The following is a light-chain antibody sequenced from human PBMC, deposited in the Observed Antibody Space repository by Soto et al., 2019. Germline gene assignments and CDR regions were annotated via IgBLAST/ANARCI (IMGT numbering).Light chain of an antibody. CDR3: QQRSNWPPAIT. J-gene: IGKJ5*01. V-gene: IGKV3-11*01. CDR1: QSVSSY. CDR2: DAS. Sequence: EIVLTQSPATLSLSPGERATLSCRASQSVSSYLAWYQQKPGQAPRLLIYDASNRATGIPARFSGSGSGTDFTLTISILEPDDFAVYYCQQRSNWPPAITFGQGTRLEIK.